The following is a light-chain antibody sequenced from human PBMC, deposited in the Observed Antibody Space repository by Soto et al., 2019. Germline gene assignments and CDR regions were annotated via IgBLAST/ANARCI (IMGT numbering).Light chain of an antibody. CDR3: QQYDSSPKT. CDR2: GAS. Sequence: EIVMTQSPATLSVSPGERATLSCRASQSVSSNLAWYQQKPGQAPRLLIYGASSRDTGIPDRFSGSGSGTDFTLTISRLEPEDFEVYDCQQYDSSPKTFGQGTKVDIK. J-gene: IGKJ1*01. CDR1: QSVSSN. V-gene: IGKV3-20*01.